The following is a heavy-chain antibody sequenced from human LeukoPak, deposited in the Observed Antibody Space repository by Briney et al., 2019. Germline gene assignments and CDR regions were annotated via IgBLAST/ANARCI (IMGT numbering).Heavy chain of an antibody. CDR1: GFTFSSYS. Sequence: PGGSLRLSCAASGFTFSSYSMNWVRQAPGKGLEWVSSISSSSSYIYYADSVKGRFTISRDNAKNSLYLQMNSLRAEDTAVYYCARDLLGGYGSGSSRWGQGTLVTVSS. V-gene: IGHV3-21*01. D-gene: IGHD3-10*01. CDR2: ISSSSSYI. CDR3: ARDLLGGYGSGSSR. J-gene: IGHJ4*02.